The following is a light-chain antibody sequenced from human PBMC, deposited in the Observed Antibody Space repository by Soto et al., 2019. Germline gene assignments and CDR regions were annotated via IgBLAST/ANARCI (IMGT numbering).Light chain of an antibody. Sequence: DIQMTQSPSTLSASVGDRVTITCRASQSISSWLAWYQQKPGKAPKLLIYDASSLESGVPSRFSGSGSGTEFTLTISILQPDDFATYYCQQYNSSWTFCQGTKVEIK. CDR3: QQYNSSWT. J-gene: IGKJ1*01. V-gene: IGKV1-5*01. CDR1: QSISSW. CDR2: DAS.